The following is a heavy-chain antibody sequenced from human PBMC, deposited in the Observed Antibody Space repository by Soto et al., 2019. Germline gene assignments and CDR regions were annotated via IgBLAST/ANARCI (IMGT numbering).Heavy chain of an antibody. CDR1: GYSISSGYY. CDR2: IYHSGST. CDR3: ARVYQPGSGH. D-gene: IGHD3-10*01. V-gene: IGHV4-38-2*01. Sequence: SETLSLTCAVSGYSISSGYYWGWIRQPPGKGLEWIGSIYHSGSTYYNPSLKSRVTISVDTSKNQFSLKLSSVTAADTAVYYSARVYQPGSGHCGQGTMVTVYS. J-gene: IGHJ4*02.